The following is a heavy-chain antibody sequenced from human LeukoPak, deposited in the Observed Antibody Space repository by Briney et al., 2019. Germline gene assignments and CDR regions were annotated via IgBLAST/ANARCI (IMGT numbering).Heavy chain of an antibody. Sequence: GGSLRLSCAASGFTFSSYGMHWVRQAPGKGLEWVAFIRYDGSNKYYADSVKGRFTISRDNSKNTLYLQMNSLRAEDTAVYYCAKPRSGSANWALQIFDNWGQGTLVTVSS. D-gene: IGHD1-1*01. CDR2: IRYDGSNK. CDR3: AKPRSGSANWALQIFDN. J-gene: IGHJ4*02. CDR1: GFTFSSYG. V-gene: IGHV3-30*02.